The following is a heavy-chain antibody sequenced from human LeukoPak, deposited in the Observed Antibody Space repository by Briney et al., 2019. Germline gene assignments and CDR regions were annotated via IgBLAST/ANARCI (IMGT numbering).Heavy chain of an antibody. CDR2: IWYDGSNK. CDR1: GFTFSSYG. Sequence: GRSLRLSCAASGFTFSSYGMHWVRQAPGKGLEWVAVIWYDGSNKYYADSVKGRFTISRDNSKNTLYLQMNSLRAEDTAMYYCARDGGGGGLDYWGQGTLVTVSS. CDR3: ARDGGGGGLDY. V-gene: IGHV3-33*01. J-gene: IGHJ4*02. D-gene: IGHD3-16*01.